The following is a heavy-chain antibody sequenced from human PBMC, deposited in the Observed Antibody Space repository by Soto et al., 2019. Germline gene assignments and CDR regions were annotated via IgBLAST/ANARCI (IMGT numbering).Heavy chain of an antibody. D-gene: IGHD6-25*01. CDR3: ARGGVAAGFDY. CDR2: INFNGTIT. V-gene: IGHV3-74*01. Sequence: EVHLVDSGGGLVQPGGSPRLSCSGSGFTFTSYWMFWVRQAPGKGLVWVSHINFNGTITSYADSVEGRFTISRDNAKKTLHLQMNSLRVEDTAVYYCARGGVAAGFDYWGQGRLVTVSS. J-gene: IGHJ4*02. CDR1: GFTFTSYW.